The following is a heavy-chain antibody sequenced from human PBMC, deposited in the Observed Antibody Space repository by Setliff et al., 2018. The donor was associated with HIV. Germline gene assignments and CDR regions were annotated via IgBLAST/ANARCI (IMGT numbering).Heavy chain of an antibody. D-gene: IGHD3-3*01. Sequence: SETLSLTCTVSGGSISSSYWTWTRQPPGKGLEWIGNIHYSGSTNYNPSLKSRVTISVDTSRSQLSLKLSSVTAADTAVYYCARGVNFDYWGQGTQVTVSS. CDR2: IHYSGST. CDR3: ARGVNFDY. V-gene: IGHV4-59*01. CDR1: GGSISSSY. J-gene: IGHJ4*02.